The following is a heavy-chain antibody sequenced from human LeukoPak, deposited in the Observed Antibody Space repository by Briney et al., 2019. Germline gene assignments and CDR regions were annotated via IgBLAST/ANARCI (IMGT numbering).Heavy chain of an antibody. V-gene: IGHV3-30-3*01. CDR3: ARDLDTAMVYYYGMDV. Sequence: GGSLRLSCAASGFTFSRYAMHWVRQAPGKGLEWVAVISYDGSNKYYADSVKGRFTISRDNSKNTLYLQMNSLRAEDTAVYYCARDLDTAMVYYYGMDVWGQGTTVTVSS. D-gene: IGHD5-18*01. CDR1: GFTFSRYA. J-gene: IGHJ6*02. CDR2: ISYDGSNK.